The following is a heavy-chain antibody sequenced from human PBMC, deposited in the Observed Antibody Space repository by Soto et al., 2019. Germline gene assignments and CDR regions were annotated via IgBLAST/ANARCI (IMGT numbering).Heavy chain of an antibody. Sequence: SVTMPLTCSVAGGHLSSNICFWVRNRHPPGKGLEWIASISSSGSTYYNPSLKSRVTISIDTSKNQFSLRVTSVTAADTAFYYCARQGDILLNPETRYFDFWGHGTLVTVSS. J-gene: IGHJ4*01. CDR3: ARQGDILLNPETRYFDF. V-gene: IGHV4-39*01. CDR2: ISSSGST. D-gene: IGHD3-9*01. CDR1: GGHLSSNICF.